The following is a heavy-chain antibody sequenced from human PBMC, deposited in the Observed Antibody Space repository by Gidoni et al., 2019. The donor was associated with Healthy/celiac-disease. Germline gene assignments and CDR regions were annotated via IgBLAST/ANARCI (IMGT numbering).Heavy chain of an antibody. V-gene: IGHV5-51*01. Sequence: EVQMVQSGAEVKKPGESRKISGKGYGYSFTRYWIGWVRQLPGKGLEWVGIIYPGDSDPSYSPSFQAQVTISADKSISPAYLQWSSLKASDTAMYYCARQLLSDGMDVWGQGTTVTVPS. CDR3: ARQLLSDGMDV. CDR1: GYSFTRYW. CDR2: IYPGDSDP. J-gene: IGHJ6*02.